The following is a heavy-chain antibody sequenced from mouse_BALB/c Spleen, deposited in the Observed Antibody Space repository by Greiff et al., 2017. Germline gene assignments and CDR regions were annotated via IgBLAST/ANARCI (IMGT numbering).Heavy chain of an antibody. CDR2: IDPENGNT. D-gene: IGHD2-3*01. CDR1: GFNIKDYY. Sequence: VQLKESGAELVRPGALVKLSCKASGFNIKDYYMHWVKQRPEQGLEWIGWIDPENGNTIYDPKFQGKASITADTSSNTAYLQLSSLTSEDTAVYYCASYDGYLDYWGQGTTLTVSS. CDR3: ASYDGYLDY. J-gene: IGHJ2*01. V-gene: IGHV14-1*02.